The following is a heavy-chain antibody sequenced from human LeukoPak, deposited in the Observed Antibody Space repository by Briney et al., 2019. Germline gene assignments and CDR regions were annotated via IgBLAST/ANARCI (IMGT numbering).Heavy chain of an antibody. J-gene: IGHJ4*02. D-gene: IGHD6-19*01. Sequence: PGGPLGLSWEASGFPFISNYMSWVRKAPGKGLEWVPVIYSGGSTYYADSVKGRFTISRDNSKNTLYLQMNSLRAEDTAVYYCARGTPSGYWGQGTLVTVSS. CDR2: IYSGGST. CDR1: GFPFISNY. V-gene: IGHV3-53*01. CDR3: ARGTPSGY.